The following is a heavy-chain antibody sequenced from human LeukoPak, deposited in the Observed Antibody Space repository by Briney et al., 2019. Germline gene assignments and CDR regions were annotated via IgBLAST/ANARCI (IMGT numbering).Heavy chain of an antibody. Sequence: GESLKISCKGSGYSFTSYWIGWVRQMPEKGLEWMGIIYPGDSDTRYSPSFQGQVTISADKSISTAYLQWSSLKASDTAMYYCARHKLDTLLGALSKGGFMDVWGKGTTVTVSS. CDR1: GYSFTSYW. V-gene: IGHV5-51*01. CDR2: IYPGDSDT. CDR3: ARHKLDTLLGALSKGGFMDV. J-gene: IGHJ6*03. D-gene: IGHD3-16*01.